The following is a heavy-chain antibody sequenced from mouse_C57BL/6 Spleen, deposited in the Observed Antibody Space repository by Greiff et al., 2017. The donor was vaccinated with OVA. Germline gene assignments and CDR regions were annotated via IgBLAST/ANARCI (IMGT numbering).Heavy chain of an antibody. Sequence: VQLQESGPGLVKPSQSLSLTCSVTGYSITSGYYWNWIRQFPGNKLEWMGYISYDGSNNYNPSLKNRISITRDTSKNQFFLKLNSVTTEDTATYYCARAYLYWYFDVWGTGTTVTVSS. CDR2: ISYDGSN. CDR3: ARAYLYWYFDV. D-gene: IGHD5-5*01. J-gene: IGHJ1*03. V-gene: IGHV3-6*01. CDR1: GYSITSGYY.